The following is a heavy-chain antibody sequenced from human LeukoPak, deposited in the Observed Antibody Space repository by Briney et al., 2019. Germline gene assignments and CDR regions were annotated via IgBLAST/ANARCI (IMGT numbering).Heavy chain of an antibody. CDR3: ARGGSSWPIPPHWFDY. Sequence: SQTLSLTCTVSGDSITTGNYYWSWVRQPAGKGLEWIGRVYTSGATNSNPSLKNRVSISIDSSKNRFSLDLDSVTAADTAIYYCARGGSSWPIPPHWFDYWGPGVLVTVSS. CDR1: GDSITTGNYY. CDR2: VYTSGAT. J-gene: IGHJ4*02. D-gene: IGHD6-13*01. V-gene: IGHV4-61*02.